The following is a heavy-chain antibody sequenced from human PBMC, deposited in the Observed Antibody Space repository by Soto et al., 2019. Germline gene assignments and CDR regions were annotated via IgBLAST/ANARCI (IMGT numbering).Heavy chain of an antibody. CDR2: IWNDGSNS. D-gene: IGHD6-13*01. V-gene: IGHV3-33*01. J-gene: IGHJ6*02. CDR3: ARRQIPPPTRGAANARGAMDV. CDR1: GFTFNNYG. Sequence: QVQLVESGGGVVQPGRSLRLSCAAPGFTFNNYGMHWVRQAPGKGLEWLAVIWNDGSNSSYANSVKGRFTISRANSKNTLYLQMSSLRAEDTGVYYCARRQIPPPTRGAANARGAMDVWGQGTTVTVSS.